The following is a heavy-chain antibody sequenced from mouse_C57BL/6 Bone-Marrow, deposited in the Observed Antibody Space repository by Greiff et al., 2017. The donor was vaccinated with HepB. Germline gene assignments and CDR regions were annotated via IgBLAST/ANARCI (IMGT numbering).Heavy chain of an antibody. Sequence: QVQLKESGAELARPGASVKLSCKASGYTFTSYGISWVKQRTGQGLEWIGEIYPRSGNTYYNEKFKGKATLTADKSSSTAYMELRSLTSEDSAVYFCARWGSTHYFDYWGQGTTLTVSS. J-gene: IGHJ2*01. CDR2: IYPRSGNT. CDR3: ARWGSTHYFDY. CDR1: GYTFTSYG. V-gene: IGHV1-81*01. D-gene: IGHD5-1*01.